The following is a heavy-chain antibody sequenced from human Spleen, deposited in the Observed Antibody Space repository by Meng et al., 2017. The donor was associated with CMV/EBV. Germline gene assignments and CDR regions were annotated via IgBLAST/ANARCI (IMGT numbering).Heavy chain of an antibody. CDR1: GYTFTGYY. D-gene: IGHD3-22*01. V-gene: IGHV1-2*02. Sequence: GQLGQSGAEVKKPGASVKVSCKASGYTFTGYYMHWVRQAPGQGLEWMGWINPNSGGTNYAQKFQGRVTMTRDTSISTAYMELSRLRSDDTAVYYCAQTDYYDSSAPGAPWGQGTLVTVSS. CDR2: INPNSGGT. CDR3: AQTDYYDSSAPGAP. J-gene: IGHJ5*02.